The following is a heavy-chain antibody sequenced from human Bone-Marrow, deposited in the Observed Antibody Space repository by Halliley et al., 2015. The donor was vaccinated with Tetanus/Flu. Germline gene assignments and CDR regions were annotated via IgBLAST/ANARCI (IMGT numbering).Heavy chain of an antibody. D-gene: IGHD2-15*01. J-gene: IGHJ4*02. CDR3: VRDSLEYCSGGSCYGPRY. CDR2: ISESGDSA. CDR1: GFTFSSYA. V-gene: IGHV3-23*01. Sequence: SLRLSCAASGFTFSSYAMSWVRQAPGKGLEWVSGISESGDSAYYADSMKGRVIISRDNSKNTLYLQMNSLRAEDTAVYSCVRDSLEYCSGGSCYGPRYWGQVSLVTVSS.